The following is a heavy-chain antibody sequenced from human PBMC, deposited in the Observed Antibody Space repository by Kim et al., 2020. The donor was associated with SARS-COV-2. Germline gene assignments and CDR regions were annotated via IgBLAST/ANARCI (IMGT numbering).Heavy chain of an antibody. Sequence: GGSLRLSCAASGFTFSSYWMSWVRQAPGKGLEWVANIKQDGSEKYYVDSVKGRFTISRDNAKNSLYLQMNSLRAEDTAVYYCARDVVITTHNWFDTWGQGTRVPVSS. CDR2: IKQDGSEK. CDR3: ARDVVITTHNWFDT. V-gene: IGHV3-7*01. D-gene: IGHD3-22*01. CDR1: GFTFSSYW. J-gene: IGHJ5*02.